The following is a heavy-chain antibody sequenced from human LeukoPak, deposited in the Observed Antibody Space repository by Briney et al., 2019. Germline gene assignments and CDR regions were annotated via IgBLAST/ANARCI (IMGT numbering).Heavy chain of an antibody. Sequence: NSSETLSLTCAVYGGSFSGYYWSWIRQPPGKGLEWIGEINHSGSTNYNPSLKSRVTISVDTSKNQFSLKLSSVTAADTAVYYCARGFESSTVTTSFGSGVDYWGQGTLVTVSS. CDR2: INHSGST. J-gene: IGHJ4*02. CDR3: ARGFESSTVTTSFGSGVDY. V-gene: IGHV4-34*01. D-gene: IGHD4-17*01. CDR1: GGSFSGYY.